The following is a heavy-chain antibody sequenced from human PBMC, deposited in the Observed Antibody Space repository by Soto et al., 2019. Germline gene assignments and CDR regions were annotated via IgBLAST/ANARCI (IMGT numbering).Heavy chain of an antibody. CDR3: AKGKSHTLFGVDTLFDY. CDR2: ISGNGGTT. CDR1: GFTFNSYA. D-gene: IGHD3-3*01. Sequence: GGSLRLSCAASGFTFNSYAMSWVRQAPGKGLEWVSLISGNGGTTNYADSVKGRFTISRDNSKKKLYLQMDSLRAKDSAVYYCAKGKSHTLFGVDTLFDYWGQGTLVTVSS. J-gene: IGHJ4*02. V-gene: IGHV3-23*01.